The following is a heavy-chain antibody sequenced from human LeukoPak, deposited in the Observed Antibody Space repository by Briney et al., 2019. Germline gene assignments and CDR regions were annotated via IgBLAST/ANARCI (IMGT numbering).Heavy chain of an antibody. V-gene: IGHV3-9*01. CDR3: ARRGGWFDY. D-gene: IGHD6-19*01. Sequence: GGSLRLSCAASGFTFDDYAMHWVRQAPGKGLEWVSGISWNSGSIGYADSVKGRFTISRDNAKNSLYLQMNSLRAEDTAVYYCARRGGWFDYWGQGTLVTVSS. J-gene: IGHJ4*02. CDR2: ISWNSGSI. CDR1: GFTFDDYA.